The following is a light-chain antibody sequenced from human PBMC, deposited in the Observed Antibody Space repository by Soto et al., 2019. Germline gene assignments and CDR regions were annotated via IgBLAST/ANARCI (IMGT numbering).Light chain of an antibody. CDR2: GAS. V-gene: IGKV3-15*01. J-gene: IGKJ1*01. CDR1: QSVSGN. Sequence: EIVMTQSPATLSVSPGERATLSCRASQSVSGNLAWYQQKPGQAPRLLIYGASTRATVIPARFSGSGSGTEFSLTISSLQSEDFAVFYCQQYDNWPATFGQGTKVDIK. CDR3: QQYDNWPAT.